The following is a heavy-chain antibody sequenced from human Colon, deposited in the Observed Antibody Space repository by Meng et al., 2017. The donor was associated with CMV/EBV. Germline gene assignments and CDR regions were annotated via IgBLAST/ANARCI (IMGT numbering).Heavy chain of an antibody. J-gene: IGHJ5*02. CDR2: VYWTDDK. V-gene: IGHV2-5*04. Sequence: SGVSLSSSGVAVGWIRQPPGKALEWLAFVYWTDDKRYRPSLRSRLTITKDTSKNQVVLTMTNMDPVDTGTYYCVHHYSSAWNNWFDPWGQGTLVTVSS. D-gene: IGHD6-19*01. CDR3: VHHYSSAWNNWFDP. CDR1: GVSLSSSGVA.